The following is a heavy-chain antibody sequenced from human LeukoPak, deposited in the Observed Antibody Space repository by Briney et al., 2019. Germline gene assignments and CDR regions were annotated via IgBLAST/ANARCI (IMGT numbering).Heavy chain of an antibody. CDR3: ARQFEGVVNWFDP. Sequence: SETLSLTSAVSGYSISSGYYWGWIRPPPGKGLEWIGSIYHSGSTYYNPSLKSRVTISVDTSKNQFSLKLSSVTAADTAVYYCARQFEGVVNWFDPWGQGTLVTVSS. J-gene: IGHJ5*02. V-gene: IGHV4-38-2*01. CDR2: IYHSGST. D-gene: IGHD3-3*01. CDR1: GYSISSGYY.